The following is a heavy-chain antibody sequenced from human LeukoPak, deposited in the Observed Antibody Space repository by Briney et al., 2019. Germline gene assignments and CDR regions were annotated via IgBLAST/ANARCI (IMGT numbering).Heavy chain of an antibody. CDR1: GFTFSSYA. J-gene: IGHJ3*02. CDR3: AKPERYFDWFDAFDI. D-gene: IGHD3-9*01. Sequence: GGSLRLSCAASGFTFSSYAMNWVRQAPGKGLEWVSAISGSGGSTYYADSVKGRFTISRDNAKNSLYLQMNSLRAEDTALYYCAKPERYFDWFDAFDIWGQGTMVTVSS. CDR2: ISGSGGST. V-gene: IGHV3-23*01.